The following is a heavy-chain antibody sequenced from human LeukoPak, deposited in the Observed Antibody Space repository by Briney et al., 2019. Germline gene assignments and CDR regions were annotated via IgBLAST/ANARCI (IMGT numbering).Heavy chain of an antibody. CDR1: GYTFTSYD. CDR2: MNPNSGNT. D-gene: IGHD2-15*01. V-gene: IGHV1-8*03. Sequence: ASVKVSCKASGYTFTSYDINWVRQATGQGREWMGWMNPNSGNTGYAQKFQGRVTLIRHTSISTPYMELSSLTDEDTAVYYCARGRYCSGGSCDWRGSWFDPWGQGTLVTVSS. J-gene: IGHJ5*01. CDR3: ARGRYCSGGSCDWRGSWFDP.